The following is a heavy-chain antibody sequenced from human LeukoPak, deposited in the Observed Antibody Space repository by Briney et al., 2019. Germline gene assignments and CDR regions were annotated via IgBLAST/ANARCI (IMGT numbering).Heavy chain of an antibody. CDR2: ISAYNGNT. V-gene: IGHV1-18*01. Sequence: ASVKVSCKASGYTFTSYGISWVRQAPGQGLEWMGWISAYNGNTNYAQKLQGRVTMTTDTSTSTAYMELRSLRSDDTAVYYCARDHGYGYGNYYYYMDVWGKGTTVTVSS. D-gene: IGHD5-18*01. CDR3: ARDHGYGYGNYYYYMDV. J-gene: IGHJ6*03. CDR1: GYTFTSYG.